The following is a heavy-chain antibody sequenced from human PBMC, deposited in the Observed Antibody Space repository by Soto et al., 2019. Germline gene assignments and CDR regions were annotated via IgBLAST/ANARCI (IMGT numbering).Heavy chain of an antibody. CDR2: IGTAGDP. Sequence: EVQLVESGGGLVQPGGSLRLSCAASGFTFSSYDMHWVRQATGKGLEWVSAIGTAGDPYYPGSVKGRFTISRENAKNSLYLQMNSLRAGDTAVYYCARGGAAAGKGHYYYYGMDVWGQGTTVTVSS. V-gene: IGHV3-13*05. D-gene: IGHD6-13*01. J-gene: IGHJ6*02. CDR1: GFTFSSYD. CDR3: ARGGAAAGKGHYYYYGMDV.